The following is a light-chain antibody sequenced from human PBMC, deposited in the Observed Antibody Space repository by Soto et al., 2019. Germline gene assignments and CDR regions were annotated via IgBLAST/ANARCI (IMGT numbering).Light chain of an antibody. V-gene: IGLV1-40*01. Sequence: QSVLTQPPSVSGAPGQRVTISCTGSSSNIGAGYDVHWYQQLPGTAPQLLIYGNSKRPSGVPDRFSGSKSGTSASLAITGFGAEDEGDYYWQSYNGGLSVVFGGGTKLTV. CDR1: SSNIGAGYD. CDR3: QSYNGGLSVV. CDR2: GNS. J-gene: IGLJ3*02.